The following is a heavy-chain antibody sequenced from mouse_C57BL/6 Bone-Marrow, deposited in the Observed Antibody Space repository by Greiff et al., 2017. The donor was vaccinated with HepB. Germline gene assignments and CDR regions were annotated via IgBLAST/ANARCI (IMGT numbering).Heavy chain of an antibody. Sequence: VQLKESGAELVRPGASVKLSCTASGFNIKDDYMHWVKQRPEQGLEWIGWIDPENGDTEYASKFQGKATITADTSSNTAYLQLSSLTSEDTAVYYCTLTVVAKGFAYWGQGTLVTVSA. CDR2: IDPENGDT. CDR3: TLTVVAKGFAY. D-gene: IGHD1-1*01. V-gene: IGHV14-4*01. CDR1: GFNIKDDY. J-gene: IGHJ3*01.